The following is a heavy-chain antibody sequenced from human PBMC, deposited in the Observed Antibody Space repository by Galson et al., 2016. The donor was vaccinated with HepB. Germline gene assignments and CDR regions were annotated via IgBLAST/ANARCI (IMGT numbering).Heavy chain of an antibody. D-gene: IGHD6-19*01. Sequence: SETLSLTCSVSGGSISGYYWSWIRQPAGKGLEWIGRIYTSVSTNYNPSLESRVTMSVDTSKNQFSLKLSSVTAADTAVYFFARGDSSGWYTDMEYFQYWGQGTLVTVSS. CDR2: IYTSVST. CDR1: GGSISGYY. V-gene: IGHV4-4*07. J-gene: IGHJ1*01. CDR3: ARGDSSGWYTDMEYFQY.